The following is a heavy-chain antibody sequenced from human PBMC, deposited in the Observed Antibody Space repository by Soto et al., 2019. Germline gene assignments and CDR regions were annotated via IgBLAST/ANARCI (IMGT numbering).Heavy chain of an antibody. CDR2: IYPGDSDT. V-gene: IGHV5-51*01. CDR1: GYSFTSYW. Sequence: PGESLKISCKGSGYSFTSYWIGWVRQMPGKGLEWMGIIYPGDSDTRYSPSFQGQVTISADKSISTAYLQWSSLKASDTAMYYCARTPHWSLTSTAYYGMDVWGQGTTVTVSS. CDR3: ARTPHWSLTSTAYYGMDV. J-gene: IGHJ6*02. D-gene: IGHD3-9*01.